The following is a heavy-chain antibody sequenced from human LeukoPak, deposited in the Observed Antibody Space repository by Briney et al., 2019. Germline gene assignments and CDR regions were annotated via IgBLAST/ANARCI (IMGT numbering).Heavy chain of an antibody. D-gene: IGHD2-15*01. CDR1: GFTFSSYA. J-gene: IGHJ3*02. CDR3: AKGVVVVAATRVSGDDAFDI. V-gene: IGHV3-23*01. CDR2: ISGSGGST. Sequence: GGSLRLSCAASGFTFSSYAMSWVRQAPGKGLEWVSAISGSGGSTYYADSVKGRFTISRDNSKNTLYLQMNSLRAEDTAVYYCAKGVVVVAATRVSGDDAFDIWGQGTMVTVSS.